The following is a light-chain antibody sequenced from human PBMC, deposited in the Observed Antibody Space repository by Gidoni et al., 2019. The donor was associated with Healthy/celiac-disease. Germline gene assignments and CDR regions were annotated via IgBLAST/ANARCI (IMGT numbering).Light chain of an antibody. V-gene: IGKV3-20*01. J-gene: IGKJ3*01. Sequence: EIALTQSPGTLSLSPGERATLSCRASQSVSSSYLAWYQQKPGQAPRPLIYGASSRATGIPDRFSGSGSGTDFTLTISRLEPEDFAVYYCQQYGSAPPITFGPGTKVDIK. CDR2: GAS. CDR3: QQYGSAPPIT. CDR1: QSVSSSY.